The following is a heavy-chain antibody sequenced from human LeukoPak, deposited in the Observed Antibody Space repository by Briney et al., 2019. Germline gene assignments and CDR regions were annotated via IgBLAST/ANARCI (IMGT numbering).Heavy chain of an antibody. Sequence: SETLSLTCTVSGGSISSYYWSRIRQPPGKGLEWIGYIYYSGSTNYNPSLKSRVTISVDTSKNQFSLKLSSVTAADTAVYYCAREVGSGYFDYWGQGTLVTVSS. CDR2: IYYSGST. J-gene: IGHJ4*02. CDR3: AREVGSGYFDY. D-gene: IGHD3-10*01. CDR1: GGSISSYY. V-gene: IGHV4-59*01.